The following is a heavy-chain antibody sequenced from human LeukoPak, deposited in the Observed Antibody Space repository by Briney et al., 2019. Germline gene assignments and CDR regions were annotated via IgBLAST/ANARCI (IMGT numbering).Heavy chain of an antibody. CDR2: ISSSSSYI. CDR3: ARGRRDGYNFGY. V-gene: IGHV3-21*01. D-gene: IGHD5-24*01. CDR1: GFTFSSYS. Sequence: GGSLRLSCAASGFTFSSYSMNWVRQAPGKGLEWVSSISSSSSYIYYADSVKGRFTISRDNAQNSLYLQMNSLRAEDTAVYYCARGRRDGYNFGYWGQGTLVTVSS. J-gene: IGHJ4*02.